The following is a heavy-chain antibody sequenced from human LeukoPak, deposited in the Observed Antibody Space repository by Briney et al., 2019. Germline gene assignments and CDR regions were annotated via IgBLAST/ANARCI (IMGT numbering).Heavy chain of an antibody. CDR3: ARDWKTNSFDY. D-gene: IGHD1-1*01. V-gene: IGHV3-21*01. CDR1: EFTFSTYY. Sequence: GGSLRLSCAASEFTFSTYYMNWVRQAPGKGLEWVSSISGSSDHIHYADSVQGRFTISRDISKNTLYLQMDSLRAEDTAIYYCARDWKTNSFDYWGQGTLVTVSS. J-gene: IGHJ4*02. CDR2: ISGSSDHI.